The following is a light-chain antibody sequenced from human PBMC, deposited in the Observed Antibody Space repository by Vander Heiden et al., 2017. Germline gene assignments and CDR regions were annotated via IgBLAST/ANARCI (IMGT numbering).Light chain of an antibody. J-gene: IGLJ2*01. Sequence: QFALTQPPSVSGSPGQSVTISCTGASGDVGNYNRVSWYQQSPGTAPKLIIYEVSSRPSGVPDRFSGSKSGNTASLTISGLQAEDEAHYYCRSYTSAIIVLFGGGTKLTVL. CDR3: RSYTSAIIVL. V-gene: IGLV2-18*02. CDR1: SGDVGNYNR. CDR2: EVS.